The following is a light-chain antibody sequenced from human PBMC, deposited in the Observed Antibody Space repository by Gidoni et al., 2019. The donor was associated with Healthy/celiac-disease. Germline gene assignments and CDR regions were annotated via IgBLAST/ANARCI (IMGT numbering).Light chain of an antibody. V-gene: IGKV1-33*01. Sequence: DIQLTQSPSSLSASVGDRVTITCQASQDISNYLNWYQQKPGKAPKLLIDDASNLETGVPSRFSGSGSGTDFTFTISSQQPEDIATYYCQQYDNPPFTFGPGTKVDIK. J-gene: IGKJ3*01. CDR2: DAS. CDR3: QQYDNPPFT. CDR1: QDISNY.